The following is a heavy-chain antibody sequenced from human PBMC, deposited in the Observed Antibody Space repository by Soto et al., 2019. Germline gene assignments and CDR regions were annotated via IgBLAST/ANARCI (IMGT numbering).Heavy chain of an antibody. CDR1: GFTFSSYS. CDR3: ARSKIAVAGTGAFDY. J-gene: IGHJ4*02. CDR2: IGSSSSYI. Sequence: GGSLRLSCAASGFTFSSYSMSWVRQAPGKGLEWVSSIGSSSSYINYADSVKGRFTISRDNAKNSLYLQMNSLRAEDTAVYYCARSKIAVAGTGAFDYWGQGTLVTVSS. V-gene: IGHV3-21*01. D-gene: IGHD6-19*01.